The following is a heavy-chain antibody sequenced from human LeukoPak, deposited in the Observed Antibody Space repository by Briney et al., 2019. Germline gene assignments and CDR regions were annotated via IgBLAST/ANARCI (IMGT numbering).Heavy chain of an antibody. CDR1: GGSISSGDYY. CDR3: ARSSGYYYVYFDY. V-gene: IGHV4-30-4*08. J-gene: IGHJ4*02. Sequence: PSQTLSLTCTVSGGSISSGDYYWSWIRQPPGKGLGWLGYIYYSGSTYYNPSLKSRVTISVDTSKNQFSLKLSSVTAADTAVYYCARSSGYYYVYFDYWGQGTLVTVSS. CDR2: IYYSGST. D-gene: IGHD3-22*01.